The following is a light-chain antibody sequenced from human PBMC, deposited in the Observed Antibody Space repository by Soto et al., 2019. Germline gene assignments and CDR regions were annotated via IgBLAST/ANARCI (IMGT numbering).Light chain of an antibody. CDR2: AVS. J-gene: IGLJ1*01. CDR3: SPFTTSSTDL. CDR1: SSDVGGYNY. V-gene: IGLV2-14*01. Sequence: QSALTQPASVSGSPGQSITISCTGTSSDVGGYNYVSWYQQPPGKAPKLIIYAVSNRPSGVSNRFSGSKSGNTASLTITGLQADDEGDYYCSPFTTSSTDLFGPGTKLTVL.